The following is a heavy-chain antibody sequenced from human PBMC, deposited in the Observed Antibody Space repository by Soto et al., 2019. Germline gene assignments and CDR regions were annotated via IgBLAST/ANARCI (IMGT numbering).Heavy chain of an antibody. V-gene: IGHV3-11*01. J-gene: IGHJ3*02. CDR3: ARDRDIVLVPAAMYAFDI. D-gene: IGHD2-2*01. CDR1: GFTFSDYY. Sequence: GGSLRLSCAASGFTFSDYYMSWIRQAPGKGLEWVSYISSSGSTIYYADSVKGRFTISRDNAKNSLYLQMNSLRAEDTAVYYCARDRDIVLVPAAMYAFDIWGQGTMVTVSS. CDR2: ISSSGSTI.